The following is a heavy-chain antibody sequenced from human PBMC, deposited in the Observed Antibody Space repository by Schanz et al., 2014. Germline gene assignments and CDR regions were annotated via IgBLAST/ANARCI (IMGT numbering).Heavy chain of an antibody. CDR3: ASKARYTYGYDY. J-gene: IGHJ4*02. V-gene: IGHV4-59*01. D-gene: IGHD5-18*01. CDR1: GGSISNYY. Sequence: QVQLQESGPGLVRPSETLSLTCTVSGGSISNYYWSWIRQPPGKGLEWIGYVYYSGSTNYYPSLKSRVTISVDTSKNQLSLKLTSVTAADTAVYYCASKARYTYGYDYWGQGTLVTVSS. CDR2: VYYSGST.